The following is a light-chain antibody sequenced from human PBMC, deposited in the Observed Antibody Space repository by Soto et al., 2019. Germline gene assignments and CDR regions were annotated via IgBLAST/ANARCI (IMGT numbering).Light chain of an antibody. CDR3: QQYNSYST. CDR1: QGISSY. J-gene: IGKJ1*01. Sequence: IRMTQSPSSLSASTGDRVTITCRASQGISSYLAWYQQKPGKAPKLLIFKASNLESGVPLRFSGSGSGTEFTLTISSLQPDDFATYYCQQYNSYSTFGQGTKVDIK. V-gene: IGKV1-5*03. CDR2: KAS.